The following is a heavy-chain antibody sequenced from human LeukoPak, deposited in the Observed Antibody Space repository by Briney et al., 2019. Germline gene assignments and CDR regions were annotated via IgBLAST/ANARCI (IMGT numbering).Heavy chain of an antibody. CDR3: ASPPPYYYDSSGAFDY. CDR2: IIPILGIA. V-gene: IGHV1-69*04. Sequence: ASVKVSCKASGGTFSSYAISWVRQAPGQGLGWMGRIIPILGIANYAQKFQGRVTITAAKSTSTAYMELSSLRSEDTAVYYCASPPPYYYDSSGAFDYWGQGTLVTVSS. D-gene: IGHD3-22*01. CDR1: GGTFSSYA. J-gene: IGHJ4*02.